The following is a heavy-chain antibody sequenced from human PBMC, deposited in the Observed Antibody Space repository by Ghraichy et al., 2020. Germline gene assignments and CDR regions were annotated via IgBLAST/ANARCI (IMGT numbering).Heavy chain of an antibody. V-gene: IGHV3-33*01. CDR2: IWYDGSNK. CDR1: GFTFSSYG. J-gene: IGHJ4*02. CDR3: ARDPGVDTAMPGY. Sequence: GGSLRLSCAASGFTFSSYGMHWVRQAPGKGLEWVAVIWYDGSNKYYADSVEGRFTIFRDNSQNTLYLQMNSLRAEDTAVYYCARDPGVDTAMPGYWGQGPLVTVSS. D-gene: IGHD5-18*01.